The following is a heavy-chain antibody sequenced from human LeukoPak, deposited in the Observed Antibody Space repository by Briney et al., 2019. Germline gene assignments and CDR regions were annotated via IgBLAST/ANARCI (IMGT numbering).Heavy chain of an antibody. D-gene: IGHD6-13*01. Sequence: PGGSLRLSCAASGFTFSSYPMSWIRQPPGKGLEWIGEINHSGSTNYNPSLKSRVTISVDTSKNQFSLKLSSVTAADTAVYYCARRGIAAAYHWGQGTLVTVSS. V-gene: IGHV4-34*01. J-gene: IGHJ5*02. CDR2: INHSGST. CDR3: ARRGIAAAYH. CDR1: GFTFSSYP.